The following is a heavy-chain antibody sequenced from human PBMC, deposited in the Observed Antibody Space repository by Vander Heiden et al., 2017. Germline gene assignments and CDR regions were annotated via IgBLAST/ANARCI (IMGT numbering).Heavy chain of an antibody. D-gene: IGHD6-19*01. CDR3: ARVGAVAGLGY. V-gene: IGHV1-46*01. Sequence: QAQLVQSGAEVKKPAASVKVSCKASGYTLTSYYMHWVRQAPGQGLEWMGRINPGGGSTSYAKKFQGRVTMTRDTFTSTVYMELSSLRSEDTAVYYCARVGAVAGLGYWGQGTLVTVSS. CDR2: INPGGGST. CDR1: GYTLTSYY. J-gene: IGHJ4*02.